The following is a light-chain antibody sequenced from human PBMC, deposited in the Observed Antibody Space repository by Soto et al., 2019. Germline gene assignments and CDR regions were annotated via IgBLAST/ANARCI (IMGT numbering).Light chain of an antibody. CDR3: QQASSLPWT. V-gene: IGKV1-12*01. J-gene: IGKJ1*01. Sequence: IQMTQSPSSVSASVGDRVTITCRASQSISNWLAWYQQNPGKAPNLLIYAASSLQSGVPSRFSGSGSGTDFTLTISSLQPEDFATYFCQQASSLPWTFGQGTKVEIK. CDR2: AAS. CDR1: QSISNW.